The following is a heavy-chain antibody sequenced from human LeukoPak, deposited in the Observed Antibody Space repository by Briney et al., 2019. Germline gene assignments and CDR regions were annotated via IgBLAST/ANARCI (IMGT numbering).Heavy chain of an antibody. CDR3: ARVRSSGYYTGIYYYYGMDV. Sequence: SVKVSCKASGGTFSSYAISWVRQAPGQGLEWMGGIIPIFGTANYAQKFQGRVTITADKSTSTAYMELSSLRSEDTAVYYCARVRSSGYYTGIYYYYGMDVWGQGTTVTVSS. D-gene: IGHD3-3*01. CDR1: GGTFSSYA. V-gene: IGHV1-69*06. CDR2: IIPIFGTA. J-gene: IGHJ6*02.